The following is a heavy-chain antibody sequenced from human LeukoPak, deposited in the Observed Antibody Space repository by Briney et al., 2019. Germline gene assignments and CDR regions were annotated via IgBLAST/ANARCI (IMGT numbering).Heavy chain of an antibody. Sequence: ESGPTLVNPTQTLTLTCAFSGFSLSTSGMCVSWIRQPPGKALEWLARIDWDDDKYYSTSLKTRLTISKDTSKNQVVLTMTNMDPVDTATYYCARLNEFGESYYYDYWGQGTLVTVSS. CDR3: ARLNEFGESYYYDY. V-gene: IGHV2-70*11. J-gene: IGHJ4*02. CDR2: IDWDDDK. D-gene: IGHD3-10*01. CDR1: GFSLSTSGMC.